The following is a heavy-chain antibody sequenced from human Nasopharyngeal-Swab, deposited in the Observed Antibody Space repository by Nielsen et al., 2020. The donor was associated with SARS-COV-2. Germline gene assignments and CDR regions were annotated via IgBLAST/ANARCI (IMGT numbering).Heavy chain of an antibody. V-gene: IGHV3-64D*06. D-gene: IGHD6-13*01. J-gene: IGHJ6*02. CDR3: ASLPYSSSWYDYYYGMDV. Sequence: WIRQPPGKGLEYVSAISSNGGSTYYADSVKGRFTISRDNSKNTLYLQMSSLRAEDTAVYYCASLPYSSSWYDYYYGMDVWGQGTTVTVSS. CDR2: ISSNGGST.